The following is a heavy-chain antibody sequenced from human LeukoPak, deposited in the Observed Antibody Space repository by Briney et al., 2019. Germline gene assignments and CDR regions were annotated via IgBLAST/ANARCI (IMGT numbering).Heavy chain of an antibody. CDR2: INPNGGST. CDR3: ARELGYCSGGSCFNWFDP. V-gene: IGHV1-46*01. CDR1: GYTFISNY. J-gene: IGHJ5*02. Sequence: ASVKVSCKASGYTFISNYMHWVRQAPGQGLEWMGIINPNGGSTNYAQQFQGRATMTRDMSTSTVYMELSSLRSEDTAVYYCARELGYCSGGSCFNWFDPWGQGTLVTVSS. D-gene: IGHD2-15*01.